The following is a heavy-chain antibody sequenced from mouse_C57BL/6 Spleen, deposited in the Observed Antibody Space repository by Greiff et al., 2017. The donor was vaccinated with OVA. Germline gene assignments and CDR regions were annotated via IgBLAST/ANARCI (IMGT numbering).Heavy chain of an antibody. J-gene: IGHJ1*03. CDR2: INPNNGGT. D-gene: IGHD2-1*01. Sequence: EVQLQQSGPELVKPGASVKISCKASGYTFTDYYMNWVKQSHGKSLEWIGDINPNNGGTSYNQKFKGKATLTVDKSSSTAYMELRSLTSEDSAVYDCAREGSGNSWYFDVWGTGTTVTVSS. CDR3: AREGSGNSWYFDV. V-gene: IGHV1-26*01. CDR1: GYTFTDYY.